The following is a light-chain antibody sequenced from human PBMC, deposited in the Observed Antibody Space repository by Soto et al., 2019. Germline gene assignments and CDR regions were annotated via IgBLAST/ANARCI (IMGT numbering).Light chain of an antibody. V-gene: IGLV2-14*01. Sequence: QSALTQFASVSGSPGQSITISCTGTNNDVGGYNYVSWYQQHPGKAPKLMIYDVSNRPSGVSSRFSGSKSGNTASLTISGLQAEDEADYYCTSYTSTYTLIFGGGTKVTVL. CDR1: NNDVGGYNY. CDR2: DVS. CDR3: TSYTSTYTLI. J-gene: IGLJ2*01.